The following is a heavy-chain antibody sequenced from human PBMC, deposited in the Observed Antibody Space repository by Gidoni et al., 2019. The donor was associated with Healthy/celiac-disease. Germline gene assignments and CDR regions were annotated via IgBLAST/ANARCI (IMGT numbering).Heavy chain of an antibody. CDR1: GGSISRSSYY. CDR2: IYYSGST. V-gene: IGHV4-39*01. CDR3: ARGILTPLNPSLYYYYGMDV. Sequence: QLQLQESGPGLVKPSETLSLTCTVSGGSISRSSYYWGWIRQPPGKGLEWIGSIYYSGSTYYNPSLKSRVTISVDTSKNQFSLKLSSVTAADTAVYYCARGILTPLNPSLYYYYGMDVWGQGTTVTVSS. D-gene: IGHD2-8*01. J-gene: IGHJ6*02.